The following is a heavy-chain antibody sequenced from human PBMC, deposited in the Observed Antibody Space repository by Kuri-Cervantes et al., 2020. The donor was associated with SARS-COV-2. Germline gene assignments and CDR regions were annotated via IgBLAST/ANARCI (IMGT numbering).Heavy chain of an antibody. J-gene: IGHJ4*02. Sequence: GESLKISCAASGFTFSSSWMQWVCQAPEKGLEWVADIKCDGSEKYQVDSVKGRLTISRDNAKNSLYLQVNSLRAEDTAVYYCARSKGGGAVAGKFDYWGQGTLVTVSS. V-gene: IGHV3-52*01. D-gene: IGHD6-19*01. CDR1: GFTFSSSW. CDR2: IKCDGSEK. CDR3: ARSKGGGAVAGKFDY.